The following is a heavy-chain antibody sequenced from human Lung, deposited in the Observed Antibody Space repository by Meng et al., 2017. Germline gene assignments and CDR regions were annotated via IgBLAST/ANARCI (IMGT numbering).Heavy chain of an antibody. V-gene: IGHV4-34*01. Sequence: ARTIVVSYWSWFRHPPGNGLEWIGQINWLGITNYNPSLESRATILVETSQNHFSLKLSSVSAADSAVYYCARGPTTMSHNFDYWGQGTLVTVSS. CDR3: ARGPTTMSHNFDY. CDR2: INWLGIT. CDR1: ARTIVVSY. J-gene: IGHJ4*02. D-gene: IGHD1-1*01.